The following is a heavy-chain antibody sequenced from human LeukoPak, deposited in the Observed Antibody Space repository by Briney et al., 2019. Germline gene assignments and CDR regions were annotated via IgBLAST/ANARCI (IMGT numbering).Heavy chain of an antibody. J-gene: IGHJ4*02. V-gene: IGHV4-4*09. CDR3: ARWGLSGDYSYLDY. CDR2: IYTTGST. D-gene: IGHD1-26*01. CDR1: GGSINNFY. Sequence: SETLSLTCTVSGGSINNFYWSWIRQPPPKGLEWIGFIYTTGSTNYNPSLKIRVTISVDTSRNQFSLKLTSVTAADTAVYYCARWGLSGDYSYLDYWGQGTLVTVSS.